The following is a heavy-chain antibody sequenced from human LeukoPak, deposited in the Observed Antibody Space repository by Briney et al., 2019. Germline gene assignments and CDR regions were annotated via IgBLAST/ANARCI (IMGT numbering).Heavy chain of an antibody. V-gene: IGHV4-39*01. Sequence: SDPVSLLCTVSGRSHHSSSFYWRGPRPPTEGGLEGFGSILYSGSTYYNPSLKSRVTISVDTSKNQFSLKLSSVTAADTAVYYCARHSRVEMATSKGIYYFDYWGQGTLVTVSS. CDR3: ARHSRVEMATSKGIYYFDY. CDR2: ILYSGST. D-gene: IGHD5-24*01. J-gene: IGHJ4*02. CDR1: GRSHHSSSFY.